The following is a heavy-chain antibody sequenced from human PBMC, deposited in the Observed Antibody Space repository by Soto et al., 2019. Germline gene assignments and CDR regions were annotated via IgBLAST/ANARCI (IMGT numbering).Heavy chain of an antibody. CDR2: IFHGGNA. Sequence: PSETLSLTCTVSGGSIRNVYWSWIRQPPGKGLEWIGFIFHGGNAKYNPSLKSRVTISVDTSKNQFSLSLDSVTAADTAVYFCARAHAPTLPFDYWGQGPLVTV. J-gene: IGHJ4*01. CDR3: ARAHAPTLPFDY. V-gene: IGHV4-59*01. D-gene: IGHD2-2*01. CDR1: GGSIRNVY.